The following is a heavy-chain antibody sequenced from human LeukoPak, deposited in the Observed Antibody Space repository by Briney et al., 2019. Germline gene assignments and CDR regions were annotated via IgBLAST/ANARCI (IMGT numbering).Heavy chain of an antibody. CDR3: ARDRVVATSWGDWFDP. D-gene: IGHD2-15*01. J-gene: IGHJ5*02. CDR2: IYTSGST. Sequence: PSETLSLTCTVSGGSISSYYWSWVRQPPGKGLEWIGRIYTSGSTNYNPSLKSRVTMSVDTSKNQFSLKLSSVTAADTAVYYCARDRVVATSWGDWFDPWGQGTLVTVSS. V-gene: IGHV4-4*07. CDR1: GGSISSYY.